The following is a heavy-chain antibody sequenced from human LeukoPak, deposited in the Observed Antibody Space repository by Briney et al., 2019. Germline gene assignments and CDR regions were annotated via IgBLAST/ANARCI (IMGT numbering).Heavy chain of an antibody. CDR3: ARVPMGNIVVVPAAMVFDY. J-gene: IGHJ4*02. Sequence: GGSLRLSCAASGFTFSSYWMSWVRQAPGKGLEWVANIKQDGSEKYYVDSVKGRFTISRDNAKNSLYLQMNSLRAEDTAVYYCARVPMGNIVVVPAAMVFDYWGQGTLVTVSS. V-gene: IGHV3-7*01. CDR1: GFTFSSYW. CDR2: IKQDGSEK. D-gene: IGHD2-2*01.